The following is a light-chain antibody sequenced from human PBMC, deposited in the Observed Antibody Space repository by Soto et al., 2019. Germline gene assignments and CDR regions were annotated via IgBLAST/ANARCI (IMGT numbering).Light chain of an antibody. J-gene: IGLJ1*01. CDR3: SSYTSATTYV. V-gene: IGLV2-14*01. Sequence: QSALTQPASVSGSPGQSITISCTGTSSDVGAYNYDSWYQQYPGEAPKVIIYDVSHRPAGVSNRFSGSKSGNTASLTISGLRTQDEADYYCSSYTSATTYVFGTGTKVTVL. CDR2: DVS. CDR1: SSDVGAYNY.